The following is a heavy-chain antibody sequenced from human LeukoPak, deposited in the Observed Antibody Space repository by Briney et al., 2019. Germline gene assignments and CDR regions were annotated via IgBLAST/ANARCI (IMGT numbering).Heavy chain of an antibody. CDR3: ARGQKYRSGYTVTELGSGYFDY. J-gene: IGHJ4*02. D-gene: IGHD5-18*01. CDR1: GDSISSGIHY. CDR2: INHSGST. Sequence: SETLSLTCTVSGDSISSGIHYWSWIRQPAGKGLEWIGEINHSGSTNYNPSLNRRVTITVNTSKNQFSLRLSSVTAAGTAVYYCARGQKYRSGYTVTELGSGYFDYWGQGPLVTVSS. V-gene: IGHV4-61*10.